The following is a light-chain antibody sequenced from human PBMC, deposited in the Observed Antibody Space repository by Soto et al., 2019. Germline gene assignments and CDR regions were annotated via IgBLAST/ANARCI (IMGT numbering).Light chain of an antibody. J-gene: IGLJ1*01. CDR1: SSDIGGSNS. CDR3: SSSKSGSTPFV. Sequence: QSVLTQPASVSGSPGQSITISCTGTSSDIGGSNSVSWYQQHPGKAPKLMISEVSNRPSGVSNRFSGSKSGNTASLTISGLQAEDEADYYCSSSKSGSTPFVFGAGTKVT. V-gene: IGLV2-14*01. CDR2: EVS.